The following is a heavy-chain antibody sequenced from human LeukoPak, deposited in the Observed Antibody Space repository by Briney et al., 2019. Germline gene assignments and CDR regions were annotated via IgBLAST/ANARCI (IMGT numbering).Heavy chain of an antibody. CDR1: GLTFSSYE. V-gene: IGHV3-48*03. CDR3: GASRQYVGAFDI. J-gene: IGHJ3*02. Sequence: GGSLRLSCAASGLTFSSYELYWVRQAPGKGLEWISYISSSSTIIKYADSVRGRFTISRDDARESLYLQMSSLRADDTAIYYCGASRQYVGAFDIWGQGTLVTVSS. D-gene: IGHD3-16*01. CDR2: ISSSSTII.